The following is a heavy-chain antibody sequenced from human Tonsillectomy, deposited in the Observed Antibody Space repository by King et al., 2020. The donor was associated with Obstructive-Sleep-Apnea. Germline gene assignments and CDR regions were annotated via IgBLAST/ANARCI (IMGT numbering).Heavy chain of an antibody. Sequence: VQLQESGPGLVKPSETLSLTCTVSGGSISSYYWSWIRQPPGKGLEWIGDIYYSGSTNYNPSLKSRVTISVDTSKNQFSLKLSSVTAADTAVYYCARERSKGDAFDIWGQGTMVTVSS. V-gene: IGHV4-59*01. CDR2: IYYSGST. CDR3: ARERSKGDAFDI. J-gene: IGHJ3*02. CDR1: GGSISSYY.